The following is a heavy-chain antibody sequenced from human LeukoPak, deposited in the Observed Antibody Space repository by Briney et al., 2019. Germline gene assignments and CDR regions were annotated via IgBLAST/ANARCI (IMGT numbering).Heavy chain of an antibody. Sequence: SEKVSCKASVYTFPSYYILCVRQAPAQGLEWMGIINPSGGNTRCAQKLQGGVTMTRDTSTSTVYMELRRLSCEDNAVYFWACISVRGIGTVWKFDIWGGGTL. J-gene: IGHJ2*01. V-gene: IGHV1-46*01. CDR2: INPSGGNT. CDR1: VYTFPSYY. D-gene: IGHD1-26*01. CDR3: ACISVRGIGTVWKFDI.